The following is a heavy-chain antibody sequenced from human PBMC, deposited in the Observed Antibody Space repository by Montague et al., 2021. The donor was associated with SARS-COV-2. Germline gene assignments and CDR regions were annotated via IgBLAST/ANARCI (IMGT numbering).Heavy chain of an antibody. J-gene: IGHJ4*02. CDR2: ISYSGGIT. CDR1: GFTFSSYE. CDR3: VREVSGWFFDY. D-gene: IGHD2-15*01. Sequence: SLRLSCAASGFTFSSYEMDWVRQAPGKGLEWLSSISYSGGITNYADSVRGRFTISRDFAKNSLYLQMNSLRAEDTAVYYCVREVSGWFFDYWGQGALVTVSS. V-gene: IGHV3-48*03.